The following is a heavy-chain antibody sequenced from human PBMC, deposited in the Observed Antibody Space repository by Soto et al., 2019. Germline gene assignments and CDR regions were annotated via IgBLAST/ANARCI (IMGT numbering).Heavy chain of an antibody. V-gene: IGHV3-48*03. CDR3: AGGVMYGGNYEL. CDR1: GFTFSSHE. Sequence: EVQLVESGGGLVQPGGSLRLSCSASGFTFSSHEMARVRQAPEKGLEWVSYISDSGSTIKYADSVADRFIISRDNADNSLYLQMHSLRAEDTGVYYCAGGVMYGGNYELWGQGTLVTVSS. J-gene: IGHJ4*02. D-gene: IGHD1-26*01. CDR2: ISDSGSTI.